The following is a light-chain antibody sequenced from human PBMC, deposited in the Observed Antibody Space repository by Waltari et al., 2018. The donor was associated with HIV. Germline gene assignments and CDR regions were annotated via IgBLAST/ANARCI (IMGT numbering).Light chain of an antibody. Sequence: SSELTQDPAVSVALGQTVRITCQGDSLRGSYASWYQQKPGQAPLLVIYGKNNRPSGIPDRFSGSTSGNTASLTITGAQAEDEADYYCNSRDSSGNHLEVFGGGTKLTVL. CDR2: GKN. CDR3: NSRDSSGNHLEV. V-gene: IGLV3-19*01. CDR1: SLRGSY. J-gene: IGLJ2*01.